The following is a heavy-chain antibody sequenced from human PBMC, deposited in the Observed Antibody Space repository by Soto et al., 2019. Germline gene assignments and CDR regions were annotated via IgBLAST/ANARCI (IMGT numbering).Heavy chain of an antibody. CDR1: GYTFTGYC. CDR2: INPNSGGT. J-gene: IGHJ4*02. D-gene: IGHD6-13*01. CDR3: AREVIAAAGTQVFDY. Sequence: ASVKVSCKASGYTFTGYCMHWVRQAPGQGLEWMGWINPNSGGTNYAQKFQGWVTMTRDTSISTAYMELSRLRSDDTAVYYCAREVIAAAGTQVFDYWGQGTLVTVSS. V-gene: IGHV1-2*04.